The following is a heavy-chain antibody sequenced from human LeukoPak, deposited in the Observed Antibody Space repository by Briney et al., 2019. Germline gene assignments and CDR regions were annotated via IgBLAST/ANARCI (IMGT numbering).Heavy chain of an antibody. CDR1: GYTFTGYY. CDR2: INPNSGGT. V-gene: IGHV1-2*02. D-gene: IGHD6-13*01. CDR3: ARGQQPTRYYYYMDV. J-gene: IGHJ6*03. Sequence: ASVKVSCKASGYTFTGYYMHWVRQAPGQGLEWMGWINPNSGGTNYAQKFQGRVTMTRDTSISTAYMELSRLRSDDTAVYYCARGQQPTRYYYYMDVWGKGTTVTVSS.